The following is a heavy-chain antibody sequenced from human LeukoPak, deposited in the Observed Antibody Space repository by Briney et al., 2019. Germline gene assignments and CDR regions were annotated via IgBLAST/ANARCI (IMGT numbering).Heavy chain of an antibody. CDR2: IHQNGNT. CDR3: ARGYYDSSGYSNAFDI. CDR1: GVSISSSY. Sequence: SETLSLTCPVSGVSISSSYWSWLRQPPGERLEWIGFIHQNGNTNYNPSLKSRVTMSVDTSKNQFSLQMRSVTAADTAVYYCARGYYDSSGYSNAFDIWGQGTMVAV. J-gene: IGHJ3*02. D-gene: IGHD3-22*01. V-gene: IGHV4-59*01.